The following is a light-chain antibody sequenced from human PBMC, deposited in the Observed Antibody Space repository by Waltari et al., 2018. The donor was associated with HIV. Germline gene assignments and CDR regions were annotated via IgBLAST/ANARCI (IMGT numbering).Light chain of an antibody. CDR3: QTWGTGIAV. Sequence: QPVLTQPPSASGSLGASVKLTCTLSSGHSSNAIAWHTQQPEKGPRCLMKVNSDGSHNRGAGIPDRFSGSTYGAERYLTISSLQSEDEADYYCQTWGTGIAVFGGGTKLTVL. J-gene: IGLJ3*02. V-gene: IGLV4-69*01. CDR2: VNSDGSH. CDR1: SGHSSNA.